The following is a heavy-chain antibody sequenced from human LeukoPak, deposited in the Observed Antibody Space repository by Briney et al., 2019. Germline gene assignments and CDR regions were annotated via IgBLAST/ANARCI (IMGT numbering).Heavy chain of an antibody. CDR2: ISSSSSYI. D-gene: IGHD6-13*01. V-gene: IGHV3-21*01. J-gene: IGHJ4*02. Sequence: GSLRLSCAASGFTFSSYSMNWVRQAPGKGLEWVSSISSSSSYIYYADSVKGRFTISRDNAKNSLYLQMNSLRAEDTAVYYCARDYSSSWYRGLNYFDYWGQGTLVTVSS. CDR1: GFTFSSYS. CDR3: ARDYSSSWYRGLNYFDY.